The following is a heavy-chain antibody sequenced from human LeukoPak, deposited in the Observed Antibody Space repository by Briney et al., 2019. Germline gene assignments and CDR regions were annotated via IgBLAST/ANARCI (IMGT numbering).Heavy chain of an antibody. J-gene: IGHJ5*02. D-gene: IGHD2-2*01. CDR3: ARGPAVLDP. V-gene: IGHV6-1*01. CDR1: GDSLSSNSAA. CDR2: TYYRSKWFS. Sequence: SQTLSLTCALSGDSLSSNSAAWNWIRQSPLRGLEWLGRTYYRSKWFSAYAVSVKSRIIINPDTSKNRFSLQLNSVAPEDTAVYYCARGPAVLDPWGQGTLVTVSS.